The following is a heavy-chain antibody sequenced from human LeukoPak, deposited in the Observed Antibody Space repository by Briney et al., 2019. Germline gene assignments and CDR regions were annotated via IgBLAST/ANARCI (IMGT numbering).Heavy chain of an antibody. Sequence: SETLSLTCTVSGGSISSDYWSWIRQPPGKGLEWIGYIHYSGRTNYDPSLKSRITISVDTSKTQFSLKLSSVTAADTAVYYCATLRGSSSAVFDYWGQGTLVTVSS. J-gene: IGHJ4*02. CDR1: GGSISSDY. D-gene: IGHD2-2*01. CDR2: IHYSGRT. CDR3: ATLRGSSSAVFDY. V-gene: IGHV4-59*08.